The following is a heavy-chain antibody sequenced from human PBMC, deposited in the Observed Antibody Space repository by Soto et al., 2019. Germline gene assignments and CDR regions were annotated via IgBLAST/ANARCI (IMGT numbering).Heavy chain of an antibody. Sequence: GGSLRLSCAASGFTFSSYFMHWVRQAPGKGLEWVAVISYDGSNKYYADSVKGRFTIYRDNSKNTLYLQMNSLRAEDTAVYYCARDADILTGSDAFDIWGQGTMVTVSS. CDR1: GFTFSSYF. CDR2: ISYDGSNK. D-gene: IGHD3-9*01. J-gene: IGHJ3*02. V-gene: IGHV3-30*03. CDR3: ARDADILTGSDAFDI.